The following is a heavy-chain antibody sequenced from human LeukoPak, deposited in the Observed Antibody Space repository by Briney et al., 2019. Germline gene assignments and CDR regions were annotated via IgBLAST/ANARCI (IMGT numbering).Heavy chain of an antibody. CDR2: IYNDGSTT. CDR3: ARVGRPFDEGPNDY. J-gene: IGHJ4*02. V-gene: IGHV3-74*01. D-gene: IGHD3-9*01. Sequence: HSGGSLRLSCAASGFMFSKSWMHWVRQVPGKGLVWVARIYNDGSTTNYADSVKGRFTISRDNAKNSLYLQMNSLRAEDTAVYYCARVGRPFDEGPNDYWGQGTLVTVSS. CDR1: GFMFSKSW.